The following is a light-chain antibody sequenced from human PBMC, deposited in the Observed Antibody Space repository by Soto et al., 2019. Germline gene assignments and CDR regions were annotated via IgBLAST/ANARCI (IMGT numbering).Light chain of an antibody. V-gene: IGKV1-5*03. J-gene: IGKJ1*01. Sequence: DIQMTQSPSTLSGSVADRVTITCRASQTISSWLAWYQQKPGKAPKLLIYKASTLKSGVPSRFSGSGSGTECTLTISSLQPDDFATYYCQHYNSYSEALGQGTKVDIK. CDR2: KAS. CDR1: QTISSW. CDR3: QHYNSYSEA.